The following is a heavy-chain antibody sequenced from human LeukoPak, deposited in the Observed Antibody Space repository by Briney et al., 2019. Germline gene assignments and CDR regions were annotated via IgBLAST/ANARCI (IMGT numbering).Heavy chain of an antibody. J-gene: IGHJ6*03. Sequence: GGSLRLSCAASGFTFSDYYTSWIRQAPGKGLEWVSYISSSGSTIYYTDSVNGRFTISRDNAKNSLYLQMNSLRAEDTAVYYCARDRAAAAAIMDVWGKGTTVTVSS. CDR2: ISSSGSTI. V-gene: IGHV3-11*04. CDR1: GFTFSDYY. CDR3: ARDRAAAAAIMDV. D-gene: IGHD2-2*01.